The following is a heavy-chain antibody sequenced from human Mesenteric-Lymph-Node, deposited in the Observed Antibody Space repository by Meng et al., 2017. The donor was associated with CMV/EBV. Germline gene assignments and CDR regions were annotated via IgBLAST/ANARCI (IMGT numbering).Heavy chain of an antibody. CDR2: IHPNSGDT. Sequence: SCKTSGYTFAGHYMHWRRQAPGQGLEWMAWIHPNSGDTRYAQKFQGRVTLTRDTSINSAYMELSSLRSDDTAVYYCARGSRGAFFDFWGQGTLVTVSS. J-gene: IGHJ4*02. CDR1: GYTFAGHY. D-gene: IGHD3-3*01. CDR3: ARGSRGAFFDF. V-gene: IGHV1-2*02.